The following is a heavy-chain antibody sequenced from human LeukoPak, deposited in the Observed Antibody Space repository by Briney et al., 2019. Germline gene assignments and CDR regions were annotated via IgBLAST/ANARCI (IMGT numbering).Heavy chain of an antibody. Sequence: ASVKVSCKASGYTFTSYDINWVRQATGQGLEWMGWMNPNSGNTGYAQKFQGRVTMTRNTSISTAYMELSSLRSEDTAVYYCARGVAKYYYDSSGRPRRPFGYWGQGTLVTVSS. CDR1: GYTFTSYD. D-gene: IGHD3-22*01. V-gene: IGHV1-8*01. CDR2: MNPNSGNT. CDR3: ARGVAKYYYDSSGRPRRPFGY. J-gene: IGHJ4*02.